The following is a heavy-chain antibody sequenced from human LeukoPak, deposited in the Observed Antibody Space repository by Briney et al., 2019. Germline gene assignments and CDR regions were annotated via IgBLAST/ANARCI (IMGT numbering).Heavy chain of an antibody. Sequence: GGSLRLSCAASGFTFSSYAMHWVRQAPGKGLEWVAVISYDGSNKYYADSVKGRFTISRDNSENTLSLQMNSLRAEDTAVYYCAKSLEMSTIGWFESWGQGTLVTVSS. CDR3: AKSLEMSTIGWFES. CDR2: ISYDGSNK. J-gene: IGHJ5*01. D-gene: IGHD5-24*01. V-gene: IGHV3-30*04. CDR1: GFTFSSYA.